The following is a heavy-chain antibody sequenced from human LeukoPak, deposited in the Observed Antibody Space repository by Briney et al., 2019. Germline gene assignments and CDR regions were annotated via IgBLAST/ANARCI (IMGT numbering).Heavy chain of an antibody. J-gene: IGHJ4*02. CDR1: RFTFSSYA. Sequence: PGGSLRLSCAASRFTFSSYAMSWVRQAPGKGLEWVSAISGSGGNTYYADSVKGRFTISRDSSKNTLSLQMNSLRAEDTAVYYCAKALAAAGTSDYWGQGTLVTVSS. V-gene: IGHV3-23*01. D-gene: IGHD6-13*01. CDR2: ISGSGGNT. CDR3: AKALAAAGTSDY.